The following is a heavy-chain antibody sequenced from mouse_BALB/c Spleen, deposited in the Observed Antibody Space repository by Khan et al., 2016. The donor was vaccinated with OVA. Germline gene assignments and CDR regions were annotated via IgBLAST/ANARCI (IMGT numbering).Heavy chain of an antibody. Sequence: QIQLVQSGPELKKPGETVKISCKASGYTFTNYGMNWVKQAPGKGLEWMGWINTYTGEPTYVDDFKGRVAFSLETSASTAYLQINNLKDEDTATYFCARPPYFSYVMVYWGQGTSVTVSS. J-gene: IGHJ4*01. CDR2: INTYTGEP. CDR1: GYTFTNYG. D-gene: IGHD2-10*01. CDR3: ARPPYFSYVMVY. V-gene: IGHV9-3-1*01.